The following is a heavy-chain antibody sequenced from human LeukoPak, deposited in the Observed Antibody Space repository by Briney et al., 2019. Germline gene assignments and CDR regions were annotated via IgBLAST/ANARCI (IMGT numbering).Heavy chain of an antibody. V-gene: IGHV3-7*01. J-gene: IGHJ2*01. Sequence: GSLRLSCSASGFTFSSYWMSWVRQAPGRGLEWVANRKQDGSEKYYVDSVKGRFTISRDNAKNPLYLQMNSLRAEDTAVYYCARNKIVATAAEYWYFDLWGRGTLVTVSS. CDR3: ARNKIVATAAEYWYFDL. D-gene: IGHD5-12*01. CDR1: GFTFSSYW. CDR2: RKQDGSEK.